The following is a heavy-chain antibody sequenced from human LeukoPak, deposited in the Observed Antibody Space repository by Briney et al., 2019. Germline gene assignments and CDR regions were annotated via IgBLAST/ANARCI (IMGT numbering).Heavy chain of an antibody. CDR3: ARGRGNYCSGGSCYSRWFDP. Sequence: ASVKVSCKASGYTLTSYDINWVRQATGQGLEWMGWMNPYSGNTGYAQKFQGRVTMTRNTSIRTAYMELSSLRSEDTAVYYCARGRGNYCSGGSCYSRWFDPWGQGTLVTVSS. J-gene: IGHJ5*02. V-gene: IGHV1-8*01. CDR2: MNPYSGNT. CDR1: GYTLTSYD. D-gene: IGHD2-15*01.